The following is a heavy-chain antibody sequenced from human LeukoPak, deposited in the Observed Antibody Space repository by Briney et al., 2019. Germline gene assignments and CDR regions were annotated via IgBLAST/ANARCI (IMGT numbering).Heavy chain of an antibody. V-gene: IGHV3-23*01. CDR2: ITNNGGGT. J-gene: IGHJ4*02. CDR1: GFAFSDYA. CDR3: VKETGHNWGYFEF. Sequence: GGSLRLSCATSGFAFSDYAMTWVRQAPGKGLARVSVITNNGGGTYYADSVKGRFTISRDNSKNTLYLQMNNLRADDTAVFYCVKETGHNWGYFEFWGQGTLVTVSS. D-gene: IGHD7-27*01.